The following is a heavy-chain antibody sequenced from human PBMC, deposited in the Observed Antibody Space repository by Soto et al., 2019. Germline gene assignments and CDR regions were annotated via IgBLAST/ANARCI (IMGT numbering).Heavy chain of an antibody. CDR1: GGSISSGDYY. J-gene: IGHJ4*02. V-gene: IGHV4-30-4*01. CDR3: ARGAYCGGDCYSADY. Sequence: QVQLQESGPGLVKPSQTLSLTCTVSGGSISSGDYYWSWIRQPPGKGLEWIGYIYYSGSTYYNPSLKSRVTISVDPSKNQFPLKLSSVTAAVTAVYYCARGAYCGGDCYSADYWGQGTLVTVSS. D-gene: IGHD2-21*02. CDR2: IYYSGST.